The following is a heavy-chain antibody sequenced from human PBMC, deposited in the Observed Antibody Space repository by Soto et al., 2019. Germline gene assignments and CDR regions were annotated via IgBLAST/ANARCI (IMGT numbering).Heavy chain of an antibody. V-gene: IGHV4-34*01. J-gene: IGHJ5*02. D-gene: IGHD3-3*01. Sequence: SETLSLTCAVYGGSFSGYYWSWIRQPPGKGLEWIGEINHSGSTNHNPSLKSRVTISVDTSKNQFSLKLSSVTAADTAVYYCARTVLRFLEWSLTRVGWFDPWGQGTLVTVSS. CDR3: ARTVLRFLEWSLTRVGWFDP. CDR2: INHSGST. CDR1: GGSFSGYY.